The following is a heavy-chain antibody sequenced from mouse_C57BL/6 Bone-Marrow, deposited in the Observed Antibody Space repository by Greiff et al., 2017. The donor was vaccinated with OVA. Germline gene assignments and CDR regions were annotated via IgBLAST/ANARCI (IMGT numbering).Heavy chain of an antibody. D-gene: IGHD2-4*01. CDR1: GFTFSSYA. CDR2: ISDGGSYT. Sequence: EVHLVESGGGLVKPGGSLKLSCAASGFTFSSYAMSWVRQTPEKRLEWVATISDGGSYTYYPDNVKGRFTISRDNAKNNLYLQMSHLKSEDTAMYYCARREDYEGFAYWGQGTLVTVSA. V-gene: IGHV5-4*03. CDR3: ARREDYEGFAY. J-gene: IGHJ3*01.